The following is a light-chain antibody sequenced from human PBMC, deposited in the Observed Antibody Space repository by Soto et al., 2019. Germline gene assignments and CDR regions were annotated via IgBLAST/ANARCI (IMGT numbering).Light chain of an antibody. CDR2: AAS. Sequence: IQMTQSPSSLSASVGDRVTITCRASQGIRSDLGWFQQKPGKAPRLLISAASILQSGVPSRFSGSGSGTDFTLTISSLQPEDVASYYCQQDYSYPCTFGQGTKVEIK. J-gene: IGKJ1*01. V-gene: IGKV1-6*01. CDR1: QGIRSD. CDR3: QQDYSYPCT.